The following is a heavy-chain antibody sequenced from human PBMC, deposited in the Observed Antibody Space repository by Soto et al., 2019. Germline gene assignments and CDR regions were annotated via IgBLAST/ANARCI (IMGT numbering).Heavy chain of an antibody. CDR3: TTGSGWTSDN. D-gene: IGHD6-19*01. J-gene: IGHJ4*02. Sequence: PSETLSLTCTVSGGSMSNGYYYWSWVRQNPGKGLEWIGHIYHSGGTNYNPSLMRRVTISLDTSKNQFSLKMNSVTAADTAVYYCTTGSGWTSDNWGRGTLVTVSS. V-gene: IGHV4-30-4*08. CDR2: IYHSGGT. CDR1: GGSMSNGYYY.